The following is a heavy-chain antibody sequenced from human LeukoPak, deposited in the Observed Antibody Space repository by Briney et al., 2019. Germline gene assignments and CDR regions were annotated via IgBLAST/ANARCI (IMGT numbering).Heavy chain of an antibody. V-gene: IGHV1-18*01. CDR1: GYTFTSYG. J-gene: IGHJ5*02. Sequence: GASVKVSCKASGYTFTSYGISWVRQAPGQGLEWMGWISAYNGNTNYAQKLQGRVTMTTDTSTSTAYMELRSLRSDDTAVYYCARDRYCSSTSCYSNWFDPWGQGTLVTVPS. CDR3: ARDRYCSSTSCYSNWFDP. D-gene: IGHD2-2*01. CDR2: ISAYNGNT.